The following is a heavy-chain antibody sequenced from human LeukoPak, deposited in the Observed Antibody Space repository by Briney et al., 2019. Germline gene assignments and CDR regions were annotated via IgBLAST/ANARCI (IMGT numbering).Heavy chain of an antibody. D-gene: IGHD2-2*01. Sequence: SETLSLTCAVYGGSFSGYYWSWIRQPPGKGLEWIGNIYYSGSTYYDPSLKGRVTISVDTSKNQFSLKLSSVTAADTAVYYCARRYCSSTSCFLGFDYWGQGTLVTVSS. CDR2: IYYSGST. J-gene: IGHJ4*02. CDR3: ARRYCSSTSCFLGFDY. CDR1: GGSFSGYY. V-gene: IGHV4-34*01.